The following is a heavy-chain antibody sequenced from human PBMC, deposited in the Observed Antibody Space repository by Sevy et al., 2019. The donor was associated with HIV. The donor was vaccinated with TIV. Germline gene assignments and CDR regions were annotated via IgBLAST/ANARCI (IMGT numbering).Heavy chain of an antibody. CDR3: ARGRYCSSTSCYYPYYYGMDV. CDR2: MNPNSGNT. J-gene: IGHJ6*02. D-gene: IGHD2-2*01. V-gene: IGHV1-8*01. CDR1: GYTFTSYD. Sequence: ASVKVSCKASGYTFTSYDTNWVRQATGQGLEWMGWMNPNSGNTGYAQKFQGRVTMTRNTSISTAYMELSSLRSEDTAVYYCARGRYCSSTSCYYPYYYGMDVWGQGTTVTVSS.